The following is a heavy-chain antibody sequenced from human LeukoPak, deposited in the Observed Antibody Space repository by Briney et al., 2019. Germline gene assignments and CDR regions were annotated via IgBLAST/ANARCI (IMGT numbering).Heavy chain of an antibody. V-gene: IGHV4-4*07. CDR2: IYSSGST. D-gene: IGHD6-19*01. CDR3: ARVSRGWNYVDY. J-gene: IGHJ4*02. CDR1: GDSISTYY. Sequence: SESLSLTCTVSGDSISTYYWSWIRQPAGKGLEWIGRIYSSGSTDYNPSLKSRVTMSLDTSKNQFSLKLSSVTAADTAVYYCARVSRGWNYVDYWAQKTRVTVSS.